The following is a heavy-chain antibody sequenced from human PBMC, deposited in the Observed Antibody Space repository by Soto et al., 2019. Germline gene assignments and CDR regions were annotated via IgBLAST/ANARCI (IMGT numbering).Heavy chain of an antibody. J-gene: IGHJ6*03. D-gene: IGHD2-15*01. CDR3: ARWVVVAATPFYYYYMDV. V-gene: IGHV1-18*01. CDR1: GYTFTSYG. CDR2: ISAYNGNT. Sequence: QVQLVQSGAEVKKPGASVKVSCKASGYTFTSYGISWVRQAPGQGLEWMGWISAYNGNTNYAQKLQGRVTMTTDTSTSTAYMELRSMRSDDTAVYYCARWVVVAATPFYYYYMDVWGKGTTVTVS.